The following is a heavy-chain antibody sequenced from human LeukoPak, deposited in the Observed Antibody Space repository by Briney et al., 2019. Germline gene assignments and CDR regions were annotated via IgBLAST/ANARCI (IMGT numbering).Heavy chain of an antibody. CDR3: ARGRLKAAAGTKFDP. Sequence: PGGSLRLSCAASVFTFSNAWMSWVRHAPGKGREWIGEINHSGSTNYNPSLKSRVTISVDTSKNQFSLKLSSVTAADTAVYYCARGRLKAAAGTKFDPWGQGTLVTVSS. CDR1: VFTFSNAW. CDR2: INHSGST. J-gene: IGHJ5*02. V-gene: IGHV4-34*01. D-gene: IGHD6-13*01.